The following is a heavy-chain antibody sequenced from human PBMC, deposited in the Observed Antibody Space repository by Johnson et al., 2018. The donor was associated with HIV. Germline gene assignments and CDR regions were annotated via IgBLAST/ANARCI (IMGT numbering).Heavy chain of an antibody. Sequence: VQLVESGGGVVRPGGSLRLSCAASGFTFSSYDMHWVRQAPGKGLEWVSAIGTAGETYYPGSVKGRFTIPREDDKSSLYLQMNSLRAGDTAVYYCARGMYYNFWSGYGIRWDAFDIWGQGTMVTVSS. CDR2: IGTAGET. CDR1: GFTFSSYD. D-gene: IGHD3-3*01. J-gene: IGHJ3*02. V-gene: IGHV3-13*01. CDR3: ARGMYYNFWSGYGIRWDAFDI.